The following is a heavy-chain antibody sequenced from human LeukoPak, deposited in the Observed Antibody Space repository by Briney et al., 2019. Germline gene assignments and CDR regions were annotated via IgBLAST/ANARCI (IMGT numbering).Heavy chain of an antibody. CDR1: GFTFSSYG. CDR3: ARFGSSWYYFDY. Sequence: PGGSLRLSCAASGFTFSSYGMHWVRQAPGKGLEWVAVIWYDGSNKYYADSVKGRFTISRDNSKNTLYLQMNSLRAEDTAVYYCARFGSSWYYFDYWGQGTLVTVSS. CDR2: IWYDGSNK. D-gene: IGHD6-13*01. V-gene: IGHV3-33*01. J-gene: IGHJ4*02.